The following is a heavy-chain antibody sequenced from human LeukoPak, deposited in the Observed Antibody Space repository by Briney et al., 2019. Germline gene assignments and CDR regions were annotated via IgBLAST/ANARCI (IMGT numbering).Heavy chain of an antibody. CDR2: INPNSGGT. CDR1: GYTFTGYY. Sequence: ASVKVSCKASGYTFTGYYMHWVRQAPGQGLEWMGWINPNSGGTNFAQKLQGRVTMTRDTSISTAYMELSRLRSDDTAVYYCARDYYDSSGYAGDYWGQGTLVTVSS. V-gene: IGHV1-2*02. J-gene: IGHJ4*02. CDR3: ARDYYDSSGYAGDY. D-gene: IGHD3-22*01.